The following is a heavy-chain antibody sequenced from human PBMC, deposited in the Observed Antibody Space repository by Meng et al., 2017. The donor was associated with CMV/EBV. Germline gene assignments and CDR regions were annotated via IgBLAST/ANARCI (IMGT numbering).Heavy chain of an antibody. Sequence: SETLSLTCTVSGGSVSSGSYYWSWIRQPPGKGLEWIGYIYYSGSTNYNPSLKSRVTISVDTSKNQFSLKLSSVTAADTAVYYCAADILRITAGDYWGQGTLVTVSS. CDR3: AADILRITAGDY. D-gene: IGHD3-16*01. CDR2: IYYSGST. V-gene: IGHV4-61*01. J-gene: IGHJ4*02. CDR1: GGSVSSGSYY.